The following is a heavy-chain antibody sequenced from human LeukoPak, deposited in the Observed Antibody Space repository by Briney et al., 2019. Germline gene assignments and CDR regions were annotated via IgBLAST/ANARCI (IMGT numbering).Heavy chain of an antibody. J-gene: IGHJ6*02. CDR2: MNPNSGNT. V-gene: IGHV1-8*01. CDR1: GYTFTSYD. D-gene: IGHD2-2*01. CDR3: ARDPSVPYGMDV. Sequence: ASVKVSCKASGYTFTSYDINWVRQATGQGLEWMGWMNPNSGNTGYAQKFQGRVTMTRNTSISTAYMELSSLRSEDTAVYYCARDPSVPYGMDVWGQGTTVTVSS.